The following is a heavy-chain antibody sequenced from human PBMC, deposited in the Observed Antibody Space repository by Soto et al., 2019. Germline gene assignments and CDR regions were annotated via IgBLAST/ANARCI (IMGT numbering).Heavy chain of an antibody. CDR1: GSTFTDFT. CDR3: ARRPDAFDI. J-gene: IGHJ3*02. Sequence: GGSLRLSCAGSGSTFTDFTMTWVRQAPGKGLEWVSAISGDGLSTYYAGSVKGRFTISRDNSKTTLYLQMNSLRAEDTAVYYCARRPDAFDIWGRGTMVTVSS. V-gene: IGHV3-23*01. CDR2: ISGDGLST.